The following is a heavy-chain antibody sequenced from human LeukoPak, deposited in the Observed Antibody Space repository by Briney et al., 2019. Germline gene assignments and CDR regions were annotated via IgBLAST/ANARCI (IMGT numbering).Heavy chain of an antibody. CDR3: ARPRDYGDYDAFDI. Sequence: ASVKVSCKASGYTFTGYYMHWVRQAPGQGPEWMGWINPNSGGTNYAQKFRGRVTMTSDTSISTAYMELSRLRFDDTAVYYCARPRDYGDYDAFDIWGQGTMVTVSS. J-gene: IGHJ3*02. V-gene: IGHV1-2*02. D-gene: IGHD4-17*01. CDR2: INPNSGGT. CDR1: GYTFTGYY.